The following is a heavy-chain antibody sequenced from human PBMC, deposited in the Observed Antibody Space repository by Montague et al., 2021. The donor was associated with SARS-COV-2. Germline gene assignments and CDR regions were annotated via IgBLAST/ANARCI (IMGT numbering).Heavy chain of an antibody. Sequence: PALVKPTQTLTLTCTFSGFSLSTSGMCVSWIRQPPGKALEWLTLIDWDDDKYYSTSLKTRLTISKDTSKNRVVLTMTNMDPVDTATYYCARSYSTTVVTRAFDYWGQGTLVTVSS. CDR3: ARSYSTTVVTRAFDY. CDR2: IDWDDDK. CDR1: GFSLSTSGMC. J-gene: IGHJ4*02. D-gene: IGHD4-23*01. V-gene: IGHV2-70*01.